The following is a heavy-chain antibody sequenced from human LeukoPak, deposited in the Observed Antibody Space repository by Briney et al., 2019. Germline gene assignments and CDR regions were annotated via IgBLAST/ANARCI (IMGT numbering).Heavy chain of an antibody. CDR2: ISSNGGST. CDR1: GFTFSSYA. Sequence: GGSRRLSCSASGFTFSSYAMHWVRQAPGKGLEYVSAISSNGGSTYYADSVKGRFTISRDNSKNTLYLQMSSLRAADTAVYYCAKPYDNSAWYYFDYWGQGTLVTVSS. V-gene: IGHV3-64D*06. CDR3: AKPYDNSAWYYFDY. D-gene: IGHD6-19*01. J-gene: IGHJ4*02.